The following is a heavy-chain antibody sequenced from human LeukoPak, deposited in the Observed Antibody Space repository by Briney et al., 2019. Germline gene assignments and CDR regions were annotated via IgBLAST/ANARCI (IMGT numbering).Heavy chain of an antibody. Sequence: SETLSLTCTVSGGSISSYYWSWIRQPPGKGLEWIGYIYYSGSTNYNPSLKSRVTISVDTSKNQFSLNMSSVTAADTAVYYCARDTVVTPFGMDVWGQGTTVTVSS. CDR3: ARDTVVTPFGMDV. CDR1: GGSISSYY. V-gene: IGHV4-59*01. CDR2: IYYSGST. D-gene: IGHD4-23*01. J-gene: IGHJ6*02.